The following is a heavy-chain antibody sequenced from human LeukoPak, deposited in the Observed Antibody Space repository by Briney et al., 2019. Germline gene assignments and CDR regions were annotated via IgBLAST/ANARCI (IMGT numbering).Heavy chain of an antibody. V-gene: IGHV1-18*01. CDR1: GYTFTSYG. J-gene: IGHJ4*02. CDR3: ARARGIAVAKYYFDY. D-gene: IGHD6-19*01. CDR2: ISAYNGNT. Sequence: ASVKVSCKASGYTFTSYGISWVRQAPGQGLEWMGWISAYNGNTNYAQKFQGRVTMTRDTSISTAYMELSRLRSDDTAVYYCARARGIAVAKYYFDYWGQGTLVTVSS.